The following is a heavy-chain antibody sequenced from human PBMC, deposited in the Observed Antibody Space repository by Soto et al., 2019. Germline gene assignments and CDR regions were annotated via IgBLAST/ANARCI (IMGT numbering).Heavy chain of an antibody. CDR1: GFTFSSYS. CDR3: ARDQTTVNFQGGSYYGMDV. D-gene: IGHD4-4*01. Sequence: GGSLRLSCAASGFTFSSYSMNWVRQAPGKGLEWVSSISSSSSYIYYADSVKGRFTISRDNTKNSLYLQMNSLRAEDTAVYYCARDQTTVNFQGGSYYGMDVWGQGTTVTVSS. CDR2: ISSSSSYI. J-gene: IGHJ6*02. V-gene: IGHV3-21*01.